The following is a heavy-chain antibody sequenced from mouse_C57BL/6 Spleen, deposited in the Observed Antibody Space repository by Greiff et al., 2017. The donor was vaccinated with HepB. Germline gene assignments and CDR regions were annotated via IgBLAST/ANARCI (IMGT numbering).Heavy chain of an antibody. CDR2: IHPGNSDT. CDR1: GYTFTSYW. Sequence: VQLQQSGTVLARPGASVKMSCKTSGYTFTSYWMHWVKQRPGQGLEWIGAIHPGNSDTSYNQKFKGKAKLTAFTSASTAYMELSSLTNEDSAVYYFTREFYDGYYRFAYWGQGTLVTVSA. D-gene: IGHD2-3*01. V-gene: IGHV1-5*01. J-gene: IGHJ3*01. CDR3: TREFYDGYYRFAY.